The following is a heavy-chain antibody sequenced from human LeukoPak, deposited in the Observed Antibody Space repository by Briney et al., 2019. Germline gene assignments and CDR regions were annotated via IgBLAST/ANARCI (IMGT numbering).Heavy chain of an antibody. J-gene: IGHJ4*02. CDR1: GFTFDDYT. D-gene: IGHD3-10*01. CDR2: ISWDGGST. Sequence: QSGGSLRLSCAASGFTFDDYTMYWVRQAPGKGLEWVSLISWDGGSTYYADSVKGRFTISRDNSKNSLYLQMNSLRTEDTALYYCAKANYYGSGSSEYYFDYWGQGTLVTVSS. CDR3: AKANYYGSGSSEYYFDY. V-gene: IGHV3-43*01.